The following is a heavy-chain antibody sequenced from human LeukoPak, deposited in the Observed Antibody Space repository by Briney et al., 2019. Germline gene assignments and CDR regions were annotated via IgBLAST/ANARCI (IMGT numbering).Heavy chain of an antibody. D-gene: IGHD5-18*01. J-gene: IGHJ4*02. CDR1: GYTFTSYD. CDR3: ASSSDGQVSNVDTAMGFDY. CDR2: INPDSGGT. Sequence: ASVKVSCKASGYTFTSYDINWVRQATGQGLEWMGWINPDSGGTNYAQKFQGRVTMTRDTSISTAYMELSRLRSDATAVYYCASSSDGQVSNVDTAMGFDYWGQGTLVTVSS. V-gene: IGHV1-2*02.